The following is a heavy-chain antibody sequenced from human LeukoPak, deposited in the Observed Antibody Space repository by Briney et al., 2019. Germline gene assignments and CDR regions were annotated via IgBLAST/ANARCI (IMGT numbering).Heavy chain of an antibody. CDR3: ARLVRYSDILTGYLPGGFAP. Sequence: PSQTLSLTCTVSGGAISSSSYYWGWIRQPPGKGLEWIGCIYYSWSTYYNPSLTSRVTISVDPSKHQFSLKLRSVTAADTAVYYCARLVRYSDILTGYLPGGFAPWGQGTLVTVSS. CDR2: IYYSWST. V-gene: IGHV4-39*01. D-gene: IGHD3-9*01. J-gene: IGHJ5*02. CDR1: GGAISSSSYY.